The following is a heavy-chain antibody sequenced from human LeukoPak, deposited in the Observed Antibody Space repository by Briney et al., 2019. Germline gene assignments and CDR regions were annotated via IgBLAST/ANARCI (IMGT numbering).Heavy chain of an antibody. V-gene: IGHV4-61*02. J-gene: IGHJ4*02. D-gene: IGHD3-16*01. CDR2: IYTSGST. CDR3: AREIPGRTYVSYYFDY. Sequence: PSETLSLTCTVSGGSISSGSYYWSWIRQPAGKGLEWIGRIYTSGSTNYNPSLKSRVTISVDTSKNQFSLKLSSVTAADTAVYYCAREIPGRTYVSYYFDYWGQGTLVTVSS. CDR1: GGSISSGSYY.